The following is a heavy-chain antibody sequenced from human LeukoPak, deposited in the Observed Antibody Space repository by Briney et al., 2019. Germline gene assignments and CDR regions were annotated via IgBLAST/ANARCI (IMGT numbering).Heavy chain of an antibody. V-gene: IGHV1-24*01. J-gene: IGHJ4*02. D-gene: IGHD5-12*01. CDR2: FDPEDGET. Sequence: GESLKISCKGSGYSFTSYWIGWVRQAPGKGLEWMGGFDPEDGETIYAQKFQGRVTMTEDTSTDTAYMELSSLRSEDTAVYYCATGQLVAAFDYWGQGTLVTVSS. CDR3: ATGQLVAAFDY. CDR1: GYSFTSYW.